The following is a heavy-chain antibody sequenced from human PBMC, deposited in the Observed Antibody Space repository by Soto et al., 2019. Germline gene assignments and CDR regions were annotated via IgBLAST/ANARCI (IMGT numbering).Heavy chain of an antibody. J-gene: IGHJ5*02. CDR2: IYYSGST. CDR3: ARVRMVRGVISWFDP. CDR1: GGSISSFH. Sequence: SETLSLTCTVSGGSISSFHWSWIRQPPGKGLEWIGYIYYSGSTNYNPSLKSRLTISVDTSKNQFSLKLSSVTAADTAVYYCARVRMVRGVISWFDPWGQGTLVTVSS. D-gene: IGHD3-10*01. V-gene: IGHV4-59*01.